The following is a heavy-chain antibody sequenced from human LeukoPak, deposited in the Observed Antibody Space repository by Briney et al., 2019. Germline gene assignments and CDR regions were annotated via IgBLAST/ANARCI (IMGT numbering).Heavy chain of an antibody. J-gene: IGHJ4*02. CDR1: GGTFSSYA. CDR3: ARDTGPYYYDSSGYYPRLGY. Sequence: SVKVSCKASGGTFSSYAISWVRQAPGQGLEWMGGIIPIFGTANYAQKFQGRVTITTDESTSTAYMELSSLRSEDTGVYYCARDTGPYYYDSSGYYPRLGYWGQGPLVTVSS. V-gene: IGHV1-69*05. D-gene: IGHD3-22*01. CDR2: IIPIFGTA.